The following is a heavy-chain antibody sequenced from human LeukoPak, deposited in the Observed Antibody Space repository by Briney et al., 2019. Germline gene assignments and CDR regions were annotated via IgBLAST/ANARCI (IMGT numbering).Heavy chain of an antibody. CDR1: GGSFSGYY. J-gene: IGHJ3*02. Sequence: PSETLSLTCAVYGGSFSGYYWSWIRQPPGKGLEWIGYIYHSGSTYYNPSLKSRVTISVDRSKNQFSLKLSSVTAADTAVYYCARVPTQDDSSGDAFDIWGQGTMVTVSS. CDR2: IYHSGST. D-gene: IGHD3-22*01. V-gene: IGHV4-34*01. CDR3: ARVPTQDDSSGDAFDI.